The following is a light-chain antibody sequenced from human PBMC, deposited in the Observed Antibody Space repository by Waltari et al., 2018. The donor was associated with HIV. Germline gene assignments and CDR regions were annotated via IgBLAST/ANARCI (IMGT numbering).Light chain of an antibody. CDR3: QQRSDWPRST. V-gene: IGKV3-11*01. J-gene: IGKJ4*01. CDR1: QSVSTY. Sequence: EIVLTQSPATLSLSPGERATLSCRASQSVSTYLAWYQQRPGQAPRLLIYDASSRATGIPARFSGSGSGTDFTLTISSLEPADFAVYYCQQRSDWPRSTFGGGTKVEIE. CDR2: DAS.